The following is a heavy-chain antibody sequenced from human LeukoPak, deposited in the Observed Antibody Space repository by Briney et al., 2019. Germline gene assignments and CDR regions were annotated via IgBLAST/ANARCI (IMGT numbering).Heavy chain of an antibody. D-gene: IGHD2-2*01. CDR3: ARGGQIPAELSLVNYYYYYYMDV. Sequence: ASVKVSCKASGYTFTSYDINWVRQATGQGLEWMGWMNPNSGNTGYAQKFQGRVTITRNTSISTAYMELSSLRSEDTAVYYCARGGQIPAELSLVNYYYYYYMDVWGKGTTVTVSS. CDR2: MNPNSGNT. J-gene: IGHJ6*03. CDR1: GYTFTSYD. V-gene: IGHV1-8*03.